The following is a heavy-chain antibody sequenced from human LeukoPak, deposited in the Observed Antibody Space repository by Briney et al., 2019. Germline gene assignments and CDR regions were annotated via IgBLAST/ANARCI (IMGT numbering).Heavy chain of an antibody. J-gene: IGHJ4*02. D-gene: IGHD5-24*01. Sequence: TASETLSLTCAVSGGSISSSNWWSWVRQPPGKGLEWIGEIYHSGSTNYNPSLKSRVTISVDKSKNQFSLKLSSVTAADTAVYYCARVKRFGDYLDYWGQGTLVTVSS. V-gene: IGHV4-4*02. CDR3: ARVKRFGDYLDY. CDR1: GGSISSSNW. CDR2: IYHSGST.